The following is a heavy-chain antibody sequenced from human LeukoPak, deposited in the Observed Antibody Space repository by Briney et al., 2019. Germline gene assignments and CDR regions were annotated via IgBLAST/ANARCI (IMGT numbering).Heavy chain of an antibody. CDR1: GGSISSGGYY. CDR2: IYYSGST. D-gene: IGHD6-13*01. Sequence: SETLSLTCTVSGGSISSGGYYWSWIRQHPGKGLEWIVYIYYSGSTYYNPSLKSRVTISVDTSKNQFSLTLSSVTAADTAVYYCATRPDIASTGPGWFDPWGQGTLVTVSS. V-gene: IGHV4-31*03. CDR3: ATRPDIASTGPGWFDP. J-gene: IGHJ5*02.